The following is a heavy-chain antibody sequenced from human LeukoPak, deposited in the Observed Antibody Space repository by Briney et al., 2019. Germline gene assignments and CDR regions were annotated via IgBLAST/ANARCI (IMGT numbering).Heavy chain of an antibody. V-gene: IGHV3-30*01. CDR1: GFTFSSYA. D-gene: IGHD3-16*01. Sequence: PGRSLRLSCAASGFTFSSYAMHWVRQAPGKGLEWVAVISYDGSNKYYADSVKGRFTISRDNSKNTLYLQMNSLRAEDTAVYYCASGVGGRPYDAFDIWGQGTMVTVSS. CDR2: ISYDGSNK. J-gene: IGHJ3*02. CDR3: ASGVGGRPYDAFDI.